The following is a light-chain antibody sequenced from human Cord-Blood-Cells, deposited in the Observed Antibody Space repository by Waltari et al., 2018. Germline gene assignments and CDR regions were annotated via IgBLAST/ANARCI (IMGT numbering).Light chain of an antibody. CDR1: SSDVGGYNH. CDR3: SSYAGSSTWV. J-gene: IGLJ3*02. Sequence: QSALTQPASVSGSPGQSVTISCTGTSSDVGGYNHVSWYQQHPGKAPKLMIYEGSKRPSGVPNRFSGSQSGNTASLTVSGLQAEDEADYYCSSYAGSSTWVFGAGTKVTVL. V-gene: IGLV2-8*01. CDR2: EGS.